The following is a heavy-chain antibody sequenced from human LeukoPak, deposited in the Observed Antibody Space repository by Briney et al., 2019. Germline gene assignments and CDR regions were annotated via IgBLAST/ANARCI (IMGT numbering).Heavy chain of an antibody. D-gene: IGHD3-9*01. CDR2: ISGSGYTT. J-gene: IGHJ4*02. CDR3: AEGFLEYFDWLQNFDY. Sequence: GGSLRLSCAASGFTFNSYGMSWVRQAPGKGLEWVSAISGSGYTTHYADSVKGRFTISRDNSKNTLFLQMNSLRADDTAVYYCAEGFLEYFDWLQNFDYWGQGNLVTVSS. V-gene: IGHV3-23*01. CDR1: GFTFNSYG.